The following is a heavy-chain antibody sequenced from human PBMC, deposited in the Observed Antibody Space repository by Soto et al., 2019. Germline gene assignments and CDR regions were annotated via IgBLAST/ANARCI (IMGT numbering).Heavy chain of an antibody. V-gene: IGHV4-39*01. CDR1: GGSISSSSYY. D-gene: IGHD2-15*01. CDR3: LRHTPAISISVH. J-gene: IGHJ4*02. Sequence: PSETLSLTCTVSGGSISSSSYYWGWIRQPPGKGLEWIGSIYYSGSTYYNPSLKSRVTISVDTSKNQFSLKLSSVTAADTAVYYCLRHTPAISISVHWGPGTLVTVSS. CDR2: IYYSGST.